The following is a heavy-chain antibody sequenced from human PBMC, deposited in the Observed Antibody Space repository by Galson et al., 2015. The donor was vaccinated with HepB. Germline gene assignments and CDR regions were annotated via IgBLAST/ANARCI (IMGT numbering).Heavy chain of an antibody. CDR2: MNPNSGNT. J-gene: IGHJ3*02. CDR1: GYTFTSYD. V-gene: IGHV1-8*01. D-gene: IGHD3-10*01. CDR3: AATQIVSGAFDI. Sequence: SVKVSCKASGYTFTSYDINWVRQATGQGLEWMGWMNPNSGNTGYAQKFQGRVTMTRNTSISTAYMELSSLRSEDTAVYYCAATQIVSGAFDIWGQGTMVTVSS.